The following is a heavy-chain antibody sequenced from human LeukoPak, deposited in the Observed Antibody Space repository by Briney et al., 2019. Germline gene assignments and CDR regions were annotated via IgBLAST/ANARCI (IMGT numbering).Heavy chain of an antibody. CDR3: ASSYCSSTSCYGDAFDI. V-gene: IGHV3-53*01. Sequence: GGSLRLSCAASGFTFSSYWMSWVRQAPGKGLEWVSVIYSGGSTYYADSVKGRFTISRDNSKNTLYLQMNSLRAEDTAVYYCASSYCSSTSCYGDAFDIWGQGTMVTVSS. CDR1: GFTFSSYW. CDR2: IYSGGST. J-gene: IGHJ3*02. D-gene: IGHD2-2*01.